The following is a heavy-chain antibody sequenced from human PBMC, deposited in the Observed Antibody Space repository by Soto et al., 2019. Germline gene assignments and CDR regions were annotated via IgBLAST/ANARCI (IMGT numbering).Heavy chain of an antibody. CDR3: AKDALKLRTSDY. J-gene: IGHJ4*02. CDR1: GFTLSDHY. D-gene: IGHD3-16*01. V-gene: IGHV3-72*01. CDR2: SRDKAQGYST. Sequence: GSLRLSCAGSGFTLSDHYIDWVRQAPGKGLEWVGRSRDKAQGYSTAYAASVKGRFTTSRDESKNSVYLQMNSLRAEDTAVYYCAKDALKLRTSDYWGQGTLVTVSS.